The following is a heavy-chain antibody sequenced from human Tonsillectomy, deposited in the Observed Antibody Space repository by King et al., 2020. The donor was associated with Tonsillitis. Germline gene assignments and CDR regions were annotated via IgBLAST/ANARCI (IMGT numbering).Heavy chain of an antibody. Sequence: EVQLVESGGGLVQPGGSLRLSCAASGSTLRSYWMHWVRQAPGKGLVWVSRINSDGSSTTYADSVKGRFTISRDNAKNTLYLQMNSLGAEDTAVYYCASLTYCGGDCYDAFDIWGQGTMVTVSS. CDR1: GSTLRSYW. CDR2: INSDGSST. V-gene: IGHV3-74*01. J-gene: IGHJ3*02. CDR3: ASLTYCGGDCYDAFDI. D-gene: IGHD2-21*02.